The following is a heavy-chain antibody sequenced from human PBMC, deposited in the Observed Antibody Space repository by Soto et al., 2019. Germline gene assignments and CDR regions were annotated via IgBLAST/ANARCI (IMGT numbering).Heavy chain of an antibody. CDR2: TYYRSKWYN. Sequence: PSQTLSLTCAISGDSVSSNSAAWNWIRQSPSRGLEWLGRTYYRSKWYNDYAVSVKSRITINPDTSKNQFSLQLNSVTPEDTAVYYCARVLDSWYSSSPAPDYYFDYWGQGTLVTVSS. CDR3: ARVLDSWYSSSPAPDYYFDY. CDR1: GDSVSSNSAA. V-gene: IGHV6-1*01. J-gene: IGHJ4*02. D-gene: IGHD6-6*01.